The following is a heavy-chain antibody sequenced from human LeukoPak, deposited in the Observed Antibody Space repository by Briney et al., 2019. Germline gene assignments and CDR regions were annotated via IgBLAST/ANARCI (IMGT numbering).Heavy chain of an antibody. CDR2: IVVGSGNT. CDR1: AFTFTSSA. V-gene: IGHV1-58*01. CDR3: AAEGRPTVVTFRKGAVDL. Sequence: SVKVSCKASAFTFTSSAVQWVRQARGQRLEWIGWIVVGSGNTNYAQKFQERVTITRDMSTSTVYMELSSLRSEDTAVYYCAAEGRPTVVTFRKGAVDLWGQGTMVTVSS. J-gene: IGHJ3*01. D-gene: IGHD4-23*01.